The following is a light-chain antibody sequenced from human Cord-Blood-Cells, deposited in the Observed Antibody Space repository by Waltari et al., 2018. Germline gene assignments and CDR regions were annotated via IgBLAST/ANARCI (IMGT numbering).Light chain of an antibody. CDR1: ISHVRVYNS. Sequence: QSPLTHPPSVSGSPGQSLTISSTGPISHVRVYNSVSWYHQHLGKAPKLMIYDVSKRTSGVPDRFSGSKSGNTASLTISGLQAEDEADYYCCSYAGSYTWVVGGGTKLTVL. J-gene: IGLJ3*02. V-gene: IGLV2-11*01. CDR2: DVS. CDR3: CSYAGSYTWV.